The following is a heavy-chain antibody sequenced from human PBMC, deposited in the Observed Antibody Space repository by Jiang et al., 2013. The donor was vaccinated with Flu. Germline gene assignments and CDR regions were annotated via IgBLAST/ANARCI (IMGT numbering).Heavy chain of an antibody. CDR1: EYTFTDYH. CDR3: ASEKTFYYNSGEYSLGYYGMDV. D-gene: IGHD3-10*01. CDR2: INLNTGST. V-gene: IGHV1-2*02. Sequence: KPGASVKVSCKTSEYTFTDYHIHWVRQAPGQGLEWMGWINLNTGSTNYAQNFQGRVTTTRDTSISTAYMDLSNLRSDDTAVYYCASEKTFYYNSGEYSLGYYGMDVWGQGTTVIVSS. J-gene: IGHJ6*02.